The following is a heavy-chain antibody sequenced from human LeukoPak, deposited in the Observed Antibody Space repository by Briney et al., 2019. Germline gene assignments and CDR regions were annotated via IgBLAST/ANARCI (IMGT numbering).Heavy chain of an antibody. CDR2: VYTSGST. CDR1: GGSISSYY. V-gene: IGHV4-4*07. CDR3: ASSGWYLLPGVY. J-gene: IGHJ4*02. Sequence: SETLSLTCTVSGGSISSYYWSWIRQPAGKGLEWIGRVYTSGSTNYNPSLKSRVTMSVDTSKNQFSLKLSSVTAADTAVYYCASSGWYLLPGVYWGQGTLVAVSS. D-gene: IGHD6-19*01.